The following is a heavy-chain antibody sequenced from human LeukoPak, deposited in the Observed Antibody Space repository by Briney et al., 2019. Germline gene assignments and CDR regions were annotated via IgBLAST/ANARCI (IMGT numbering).Heavy chain of an antibody. D-gene: IGHD3-9*01. CDR1: GGSISTYY. Sequence: SETLSLTCTVSGGSISTYYWSWIRQPPGKGLEWIAYIYYSGSTNYNPSLKSRVTISADTSKNQFSLKLSSVTAADTAVYYCARFSNNYDILTGYPMYYFDYWGQGTLVTVSS. CDR2: IYYSGST. V-gene: IGHV4-59*01. J-gene: IGHJ4*02. CDR3: ARFSNNYDILTGYPMYYFDY.